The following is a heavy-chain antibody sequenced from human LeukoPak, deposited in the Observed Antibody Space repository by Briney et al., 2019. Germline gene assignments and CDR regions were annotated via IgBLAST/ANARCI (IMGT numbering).Heavy chain of an antibody. V-gene: IGHV1-46*01. CDR1: GYTFTSYY. CDR2: INPSGGST. CDR3: ARGPKLTGATMDV. Sequence: VASVKVSCKASGYTFTSYYMHWVRQAPGQGLEWMGIINPSGGSTSYAQKFQGRVTITTDESASTAYMELSSLRSEDTAVYYCARGPKLTGATMDVWGKGTTVTVSS. D-gene: IGHD1-7*01. J-gene: IGHJ6*03.